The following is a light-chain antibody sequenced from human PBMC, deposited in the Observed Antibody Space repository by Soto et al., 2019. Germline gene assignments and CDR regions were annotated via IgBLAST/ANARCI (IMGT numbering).Light chain of an antibody. CDR3: YQYEQTPPWT. Sequence: DILLPQSTDSLAVTLGERAAINCKSSQSVLSNTTNKEYLAWYQHRPGQPPHLHIYRSSTRDSGVPDRSSGSGSGTDFTLTIRIGQPEDVAVYSCYQYEQTPPWTFGRGTKVDIK. CDR1: QSVLSNTTNKEY. CDR2: RSS. V-gene: IGKV4-1*01. J-gene: IGKJ1*01.